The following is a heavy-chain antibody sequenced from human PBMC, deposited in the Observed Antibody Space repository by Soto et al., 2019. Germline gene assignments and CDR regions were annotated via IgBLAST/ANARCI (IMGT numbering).Heavy chain of an antibody. V-gene: IGHV2-26*01. CDR1: GFSLSNARMG. J-gene: IGHJ3*02. CDR2: IFSNDEK. Sequence: QVTLKESGPVLVKRTETLTLTCTVSGFSLSNARMGVSWIRQPPGKALEWLAHIFSNDEKSYSTSLKSRLTISKDTSKSQVVLTMTNMDPVDTATYYCARIRAGGDYDGAFDIWGQGTMVTVSS. D-gene: IGHD4-17*01. CDR3: ARIRAGGDYDGAFDI.